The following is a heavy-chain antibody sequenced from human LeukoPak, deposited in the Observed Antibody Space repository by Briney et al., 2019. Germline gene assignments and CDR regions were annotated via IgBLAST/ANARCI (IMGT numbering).Heavy chain of an antibody. V-gene: IGHV3-21*01. J-gene: IGHJ3*02. D-gene: IGHD1-20*01. Sequence: GGSLRLSCAASGFTFSTYKMNWVRQAPGKGLEGVSSISGSGTYMYYADSLKGRFTISRDNAKNSLYLQMNSLRAEDTAVYYCARVLDITGTIFDAFDIWGQGTMVTVSS. CDR2: ISGSGTYM. CDR1: GFTFSTYK. CDR3: ARVLDITGTIFDAFDI.